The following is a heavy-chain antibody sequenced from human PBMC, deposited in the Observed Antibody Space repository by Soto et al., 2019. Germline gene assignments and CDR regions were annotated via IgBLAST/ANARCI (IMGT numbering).Heavy chain of an antibody. CDR2: IKQDGSEK. V-gene: IGHV3-7*03. Sequence: EVQLVESGGGLVQPGGSLRLSCAASGFTFSSYGMSWVRQAPGKGLEWVANIKQDGSEKYYVDSVKGRFTISRDNAKNSLYLQMDSLRAEDTAVYYCARERYYYGSGSYYPGKYYYYGMDVWGQGTTVTVSS. J-gene: IGHJ6*02. CDR3: ARERYYYGSGSYYPGKYYYYGMDV. CDR1: GFTFSSYG. D-gene: IGHD3-10*01.